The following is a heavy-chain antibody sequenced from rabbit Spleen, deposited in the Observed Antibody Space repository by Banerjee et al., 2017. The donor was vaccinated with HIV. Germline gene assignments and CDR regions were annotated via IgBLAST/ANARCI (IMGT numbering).Heavy chain of an antibody. CDR1: GFSFSSRYC. Sequence: QSLEESGGDLVKPGASLTLTCTASGFSFSSRYCVCCVRQAAGKRLEWIAWVYAGDGSTYYANWAKGRITVSKASSTTVTLQMTSLTAADTAAFFCARGYSYSYVGSAHVTDYLNLWGPGTLVTVS. D-gene: IGHD6-1*01. V-gene: IGHV1S40*01. CDR2: VYAGDGST. CDR3: ARGYSYSYVGSAHVTDYLNL. J-gene: IGHJ4*01.